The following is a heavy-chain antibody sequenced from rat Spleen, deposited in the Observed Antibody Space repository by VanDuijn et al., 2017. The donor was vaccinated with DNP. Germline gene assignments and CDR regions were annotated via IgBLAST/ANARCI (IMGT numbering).Heavy chain of an antibody. D-gene: IGHD3-2*01. CDR1: GFTFRDYN. J-gene: IGHJ3*01. CDR2: ISYDGYST. Sequence: EVQLVESGGGLVQPGRSLKLSCAASGFTFRDYNMAWVRQAPKKGLEWVATISYDGYSTYYRDSVKGRFSISRDNAKSTLYLQMDSLRSEDTATYYCARHQHHWFAYWGQGTLVTVSS. CDR3: ARHQHHWFAY. V-gene: IGHV5-7*01.